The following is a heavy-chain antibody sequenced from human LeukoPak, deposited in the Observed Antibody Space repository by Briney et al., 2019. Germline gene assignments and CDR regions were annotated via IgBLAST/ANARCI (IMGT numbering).Heavy chain of an antibody. V-gene: IGHV3-23*01. CDR1: GFTFSSYA. Sequence: GGSLRLSCAASGFTFSSYAMYWVRQAPGKGLEWASAISGGGSTTHYADSVKGRFTISRDNSKNTLYLQMNSLGAEDTAVYYCAKRSDGDSGFFDYWGQGTLVTVSS. D-gene: IGHD1-26*01. CDR3: AKRSDGDSGFFDY. J-gene: IGHJ4*02. CDR2: ISGGGSTT.